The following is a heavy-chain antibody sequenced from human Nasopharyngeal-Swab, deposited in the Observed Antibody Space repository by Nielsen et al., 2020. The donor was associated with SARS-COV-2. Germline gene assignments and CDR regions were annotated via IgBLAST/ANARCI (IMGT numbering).Heavy chain of an antibody. V-gene: IGHV4-59*01. CDR1: GGSISSYY. CDR2: IYYSGST. Sequence: SETLSLTCTVSGGSISSYYWSWIRQPPGKGLEWIGYIYYSGSTNYNPSLKSRVTISVDTSKNQFSLKLSSVTAADTAVYYCARGWIAARPHYYYYYGMDFWGQGTTVTVSS. CDR3: ARGWIAARPHYYYYYGMDF. D-gene: IGHD6-6*01. J-gene: IGHJ6*02.